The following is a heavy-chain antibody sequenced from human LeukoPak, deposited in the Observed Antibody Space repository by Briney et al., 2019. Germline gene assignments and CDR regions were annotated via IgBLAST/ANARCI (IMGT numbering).Heavy chain of an antibody. CDR3: ARRLYYYGSGSSNYYYMDV. CDR2: INPDNGGT. V-gene: IGHV1-2*02. J-gene: IGHJ6*03. Sequence: ASVKVSCKASGYTFTGYYLHWVRQAPGQGLEWMGWINPDNGGTNYAQKFQGKVTMTRDTSISTAYMELSRLRSDDTAVYYCARRLYYYGSGSSNYYYMDVWGKGTTVTISS. D-gene: IGHD3-10*01. CDR1: GYTFTGYY.